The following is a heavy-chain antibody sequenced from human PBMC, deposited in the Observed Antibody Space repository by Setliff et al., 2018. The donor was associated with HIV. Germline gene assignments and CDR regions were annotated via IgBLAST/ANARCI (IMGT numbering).Heavy chain of an antibody. CDR2: IFYSGIT. Sequence: SETLSLTCTVSGGSIKSGHYYWGWIRQPPGKGLEWIGSIFYSGITYYNPSLKSRVTISVDTSKNQFSLNLTSVTAADTAVYYCARSKTFYDFWGGYYTHGAFKIWGLGTMVTVSS. J-gene: IGHJ3*02. D-gene: IGHD3-3*01. V-gene: IGHV4-39*01. CDR1: GGSIKSGHYY. CDR3: ARSKTFYDFWGGYYTHGAFKI.